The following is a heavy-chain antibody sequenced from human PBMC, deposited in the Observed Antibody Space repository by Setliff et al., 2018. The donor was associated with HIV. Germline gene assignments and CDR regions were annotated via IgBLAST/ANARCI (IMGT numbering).Heavy chain of an antibody. CDR1: GDSINSTSYY. J-gene: IGHJ6*03. CDR2: IYYSGSA. V-gene: IGHV4-39*01. D-gene: IGHD3-3*01. CDR3: ARAYYDFWSGKKRDDYYYYYMDV. Sequence: SETLSLTCTVSGDSINSTSYYWGWIRQPPGKGLEWIGNIYYSGSAYYSPSLKSRVTMSVDTSKNQFSLELSSVTAADTSVYYCARAYYDFWSGKKRDDYYYYYMDVWGKGTTVTVSS.